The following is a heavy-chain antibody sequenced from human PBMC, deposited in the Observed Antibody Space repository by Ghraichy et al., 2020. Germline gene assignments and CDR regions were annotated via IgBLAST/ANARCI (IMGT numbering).Heavy chain of an antibody. V-gene: IGHV1-18*01. Sequence: ASVKVSCKASGYTFTSYGISWVRQAPGQGLEWMGWISAYNGNTNYAQKLQGRVTMTTDTSTSTAYMELRSLRSDDTAVYYCARDHHVHYYYYYMDVWGKGTTVTVSS. J-gene: IGHJ6*03. CDR3: ARDHHVHYYYYYMDV. CDR1: GYTFTSYG. CDR2: ISAYNGNT.